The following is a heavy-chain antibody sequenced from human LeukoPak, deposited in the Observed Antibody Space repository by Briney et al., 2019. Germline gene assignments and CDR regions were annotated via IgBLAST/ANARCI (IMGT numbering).Heavy chain of an antibody. D-gene: IGHD3-22*01. J-gene: IGHJ5*02. CDR1: GGSFSGYY. CDR2: INHSGST. V-gene: IGHV4-34*01. CDR3: ARGWDIGVVVIQFDP. Sequence: PSETLSLTCAVYGGSFSGYYWSWIRQPPGKGLEWIGEINHSGSTNYNPSLKSRVTISVDTSKNQFSLKLSSVTAADMAVYYCARGWDIGVVVIQFDPWGQGTLVTVSS.